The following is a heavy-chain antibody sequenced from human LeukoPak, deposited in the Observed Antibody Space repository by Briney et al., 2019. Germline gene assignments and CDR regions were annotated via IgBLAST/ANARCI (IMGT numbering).Heavy chain of an antibody. D-gene: IGHD3-22*01. CDR2: ISAYNGNI. Sequence: ASVKVSCKASGYTFTSYGISWVRQAPGQGLEWMGWISAYNGNINYAQKLQGRVTMTTDTSTSTAYMELRSLRSDDTAVYYCARCLKNYYDSSGYTWGYYFDYWGQGTLVTVSS. CDR3: ARCLKNYYDSSGYTWGYYFDY. V-gene: IGHV1-18*01. J-gene: IGHJ4*02. CDR1: GYTFTSYG.